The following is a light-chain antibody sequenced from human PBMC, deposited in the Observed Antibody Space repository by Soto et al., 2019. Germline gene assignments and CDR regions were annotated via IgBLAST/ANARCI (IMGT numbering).Light chain of an antibody. CDR2: SNN. CDR1: SSNIGSNT. CDR3: ADWDDSLNGLV. J-gene: IGLJ3*02. Sequence: QSVLTQPPSASGTPGQRVTISCSGSSSNIGSNTVTWYQQLPGTAPNLLIYSNNRRPSVVPDRFSGSKSGTSPSLAISGLQYEDEADYYCADWDDSLNGLVFGGGTKLTVL. V-gene: IGLV1-44*01.